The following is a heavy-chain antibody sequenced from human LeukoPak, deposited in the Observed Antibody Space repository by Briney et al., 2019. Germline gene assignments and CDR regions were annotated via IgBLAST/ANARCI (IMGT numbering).Heavy chain of an antibody. J-gene: IGHJ4*02. CDR3: ASNTGTVFDY. Sequence: SGTPSLTCTVSGDFITAYYWSWIRQSPGKGLEWIGYVYYTGSTEYNPSLRSRVTISLEMSKHQFSLDLTSVTAADTAVYYCASNTGTVFDYWGQGALVTVSS. CDR2: VYYTGST. V-gene: IGHV4-59*01. CDR1: GDFITAYY. D-gene: IGHD7-27*01.